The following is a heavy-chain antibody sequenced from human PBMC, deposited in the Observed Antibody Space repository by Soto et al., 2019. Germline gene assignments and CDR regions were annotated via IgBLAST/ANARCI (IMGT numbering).Heavy chain of an antibody. D-gene: IGHD1-26*01. CDR1: GFIFSNYG. CDR2: ISSDGSNK. Sequence: QVQLVESGGGVVQPGRSMRLSCAASGFIFSNYGVHWVRQTPGKGLEWVAVISSDGSNKYYADYVKGRFTISRDNSKYALYLQMNSLRHEDTAMYYCAKDRSGESYYLFDYWGQGTLFTVST. J-gene: IGHJ4*01. CDR3: AKDRSGESYYLFDY. V-gene: IGHV3-30*18.